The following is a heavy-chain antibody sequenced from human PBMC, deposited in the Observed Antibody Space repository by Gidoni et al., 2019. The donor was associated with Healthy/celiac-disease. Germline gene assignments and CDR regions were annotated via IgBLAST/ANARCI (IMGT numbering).Heavy chain of an antibody. V-gene: IGHV3-23*01. CDR1: GFTFSSYA. CDR2: SRGSGGST. D-gene: IGHD3-9*01. CDR3: AKPDVLRYFDWLFNDAFDI. Sequence: EVQLLESGGGLVQPGGSLRLSCAASGFTFSSYAMSWVRQAPGKGLEWVAASRGSGGSTYYADSVKGRFTISRDNSKNTLYLQMNSLRAEDTAVYYCAKPDVLRYFDWLFNDAFDIWGQGTMVTVSS. J-gene: IGHJ3*02.